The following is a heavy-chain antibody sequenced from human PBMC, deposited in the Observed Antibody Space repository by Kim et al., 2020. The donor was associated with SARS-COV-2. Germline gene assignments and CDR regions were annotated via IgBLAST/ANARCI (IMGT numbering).Heavy chain of an antibody. V-gene: IGHV1-46*01. Sequence: ASVKVSCKASGYTFTSYYMHWVRQAPGQGLEWMGIINPSGGSTSYAQKFQGRVTMTRDTSTSTVYMELSSLRSEDTAVYYCARETAPLAAAGVAFDYWGQGTLVTVSS. CDR3: ARETAPLAAAGVAFDY. D-gene: IGHD6-13*01. CDR2: INPSGGST. J-gene: IGHJ4*02. CDR1: GYTFTSYY.